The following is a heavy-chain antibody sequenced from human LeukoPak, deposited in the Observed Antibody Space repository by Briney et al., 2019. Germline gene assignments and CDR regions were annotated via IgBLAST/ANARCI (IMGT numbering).Heavy chain of an antibody. Sequence: PGGSLRLSCAASGFIFSSYWMNWVRQAPGKGLQWVANIKRDGSEKYYVDSVKGRFTISRDNVKNLLYLQMNSLRAGDTAVYYCVKTAYGDYGYFDYWGQGTLDTVSS. J-gene: IGHJ4*02. CDR2: IKRDGSEK. D-gene: IGHD4-17*01. CDR1: GFIFSSYW. CDR3: VKTAYGDYGYFDY. V-gene: IGHV3-7*03.